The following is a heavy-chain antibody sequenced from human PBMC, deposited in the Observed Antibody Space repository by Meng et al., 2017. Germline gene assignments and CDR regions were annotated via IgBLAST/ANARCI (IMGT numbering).Heavy chain of an antibody. CDR2: IYHSGST. CDR3: ARDLIPAYYYDSSGYGY. CDR1: GGSISSSNW. D-gene: IGHD3-22*01. J-gene: IGHJ4*02. Sequence: EPRRGLVKPSGPLSLTCAVSGGSISSSNWWSWVRQPPGKGLEWIGEIYHSGSTNYNPSLKSRVTISVDKSKNQFSLKLSSVTAADTAVYYCARDLIPAYYYDSSGYGYWGQGTLVTVSS. V-gene: IGHV4-4*02.